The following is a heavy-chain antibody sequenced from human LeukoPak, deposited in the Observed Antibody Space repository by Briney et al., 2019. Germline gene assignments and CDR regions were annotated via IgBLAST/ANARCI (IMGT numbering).Heavy chain of an antibody. CDR2: ISGSGGST. CDR3: AKDSGFPRPGGPPRGYRTQADY. V-gene: IGHV3-23*01. D-gene: IGHD5-12*01. J-gene: IGHJ4*02. CDR1: GFTFSSYA. Sequence: GGSLRLSCAASGFTFSSYAMSWVRQAPGKGLEWVSAISGSGGSTYYADSVKGRFTISRDNSKNTLYLQMSSLRAEDTAVYYCAKDSGFPRPGGPPRGYRTQADYWGQGTLVTVSS.